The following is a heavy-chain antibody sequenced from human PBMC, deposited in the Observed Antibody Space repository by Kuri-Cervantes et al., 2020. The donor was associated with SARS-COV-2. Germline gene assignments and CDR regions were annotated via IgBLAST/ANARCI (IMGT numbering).Heavy chain of an antibody. CDR2: IKQDGSEK. V-gene: IGHV3-7*01. D-gene: IGHD1-26*01. Sequence: GGSLRLSCAASGFTFSSYARSWVRQAPGKGREWVANIKQDGSEKYYVDSVKGRFTISRDNDKNSLYLQMNSLRAEDTAVYYCARDRRVGWADYWGQGTLVTVSS. CDR1: GFTFSSYA. CDR3: ARDRRVGWADY. J-gene: IGHJ4*02.